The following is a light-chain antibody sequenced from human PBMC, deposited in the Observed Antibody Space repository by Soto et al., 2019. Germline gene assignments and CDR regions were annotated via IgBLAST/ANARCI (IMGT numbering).Light chain of an antibody. J-gene: IGKJ4*01. CDR2: WAS. Sequence: DIVLTQSPESLAVSLGERATINCESSLSVLFTSNNKNYLAWYQQKPGQPPKLLLSWASARESGVPERFSGSGSGTLFTLSISSLQAEDVAVYYCQQYYTLPLTFGGGTKVAIK. CDR1: LSVLFTSNNKNY. V-gene: IGKV4-1*01. CDR3: QQYYTLPLT.